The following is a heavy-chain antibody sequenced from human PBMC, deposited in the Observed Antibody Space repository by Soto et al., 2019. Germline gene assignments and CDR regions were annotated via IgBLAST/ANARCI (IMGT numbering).Heavy chain of an antibody. CDR2: IFHTGST. V-gene: IGHV4-4*09. Sequence: PSETLSLTCTVSRVYMRDYFWSWIRRPPRKGLEWIGYIFHTGSTNYNPSLKSRVTISLDTSKKQFSLKLNSVTAADTAVYYCATQRLCTDGHCWNWFDPWGQGTLVTVSS. D-gene: IGHD2-8*02. CDR3: ATQRLCTDGHCWNWFDP. CDR1: RVYMRDYF. J-gene: IGHJ5*02.